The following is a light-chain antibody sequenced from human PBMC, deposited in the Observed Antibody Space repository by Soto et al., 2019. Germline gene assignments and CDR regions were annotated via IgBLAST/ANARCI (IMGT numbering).Light chain of an antibody. CDR1: QRVSSN. Sequence: EIVMTQSPATLSVSPGERATLSCRASQRVSSNLAWYQQKPGQAPRLLIYGVSTRATGIPARFSGSGSGTDFTLTISRLEPEDFAVYYCQQYGSSPLTFGGGTKVDIK. CDR3: QQYGSSPLT. J-gene: IGKJ4*01. CDR2: GVS. V-gene: IGKV3-15*01.